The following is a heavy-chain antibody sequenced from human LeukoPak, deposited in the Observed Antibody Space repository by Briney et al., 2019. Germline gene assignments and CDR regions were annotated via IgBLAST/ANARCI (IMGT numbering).Heavy chain of an antibody. CDR3: VGIAAAGREDYFDY. CDR1: GYTFTSYG. CDR2: ISAYNGNT. D-gene: IGHD6-13*01. V-gene: IGHV1-18*01. J-gene: IGHJ4*02. Sequence: ASVKVSCKASGYTFTSYGISWVRQAPGQGLEWMGWISAYNGNTNYAQKLQGRVTMTTDTSTSTAYMELRSLRSDDTAVYYCVGIAAAGREDYFDYWGQGTLVTVSS.